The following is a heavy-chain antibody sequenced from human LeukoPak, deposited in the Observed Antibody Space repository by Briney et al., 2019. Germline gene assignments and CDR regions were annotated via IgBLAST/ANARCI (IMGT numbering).Heavy chain of an antibody. Sequence: GGSLRLSCAASGFTFSSYAMNWVRQAPGKGLEWVSTISGSAGSTYYADSVKGRFTISRDNSKNTLYVQMNSLRAEDTAVYYCAKRDYYDSSGYYYLYYFDHWGQGTLVTVSS. D-gene: IGHD3-22*01. CDR1: GFTFSSYA. J-gene: IGHJ4*02. CDR3: AKRDYYDSSGYYYLYYFDH. CDR2: ISGSAGST. V-gene: IGHV3-23*01.